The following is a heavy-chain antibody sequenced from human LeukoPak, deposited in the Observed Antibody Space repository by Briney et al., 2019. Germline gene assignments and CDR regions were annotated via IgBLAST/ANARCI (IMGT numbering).Heavy chain of an antibody. CDR1: GGTFSSYA. V-gene: IGHV1-69*05. J-gene: IGHJ4*02. CDR3: ASGEYSSGWYWTDY. D-gene: IGHD6-19*01. Sequence: ASVKVSCKASGGTFSSYAINWGRQAPGQGLEWMGGIIPIFGAANYAQKFQGRVTITTDESTSTAYMELSSLRSEDTAVYYCASGEYSSGWYWTDYWGQGTLVTVSS. CDR2: IIPIFGAA.